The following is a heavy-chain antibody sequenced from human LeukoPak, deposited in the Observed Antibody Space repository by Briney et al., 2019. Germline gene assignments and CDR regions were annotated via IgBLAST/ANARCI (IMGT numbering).Heavy chain of an antibody. V-gene: IGHV3-7*01. Sequence: PGGSLRLSCAASGFTFSDYWMTWVRQAPGKGLEWVANIKGDGSEKYYVDSVKGRSTISRDNAKNSLYLQMNSLRAEDTAVYYCARKNGLDYWGQGTLVTVSS. CDR3: ARKNGLDY. J-gene: IGHJ4*02. CDR2: IKGDGSEK. CDR1: GFTFSDYW. D-gene: IGHD2-8*01.